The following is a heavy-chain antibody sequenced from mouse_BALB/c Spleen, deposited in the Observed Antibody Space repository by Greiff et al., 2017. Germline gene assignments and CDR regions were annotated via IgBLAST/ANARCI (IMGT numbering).Heavy chain of an antibody. V-gene: IGHV14-3*02. CDR1: GFNIKDTY. Sequence: VQLQQSGAELVKPGASVKLSCTASGFNIKDTYMHWVKQRPEQGLEWIGRIDPANGNTKYDPKFQGKATITADTSSNTAYLQLSSLTSEDTAVYYCAPYGNYAMDYWGQGTSVTVSA. D-gene: IGHD2-1*01. J-gene: IGHJ4*01. CDR2: IDPANGNT. CDR3: APYGNYAMDY.